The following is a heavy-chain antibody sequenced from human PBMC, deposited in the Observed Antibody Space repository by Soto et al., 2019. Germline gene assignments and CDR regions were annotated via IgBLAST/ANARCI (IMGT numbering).Heavy chain of an antibody. CDR1: GFTFSSYA. CDR3: AKNKYGPYSAEDY. Sequence: SPRLSCEASGFTFSSYAMSWVRQAPGKGLEWVSTITISGNNTFYADSVKGRFTISRDNSKNTLYVQMNSLRAEDTAIYYCAKNKYGPYSAEDYCGQGTLGTVSS. V-gene: IGHV3-23*01. D-gene: IGHD1-26*01. CDR2: ITISGNNT. J-gene: IGHJ4*02.